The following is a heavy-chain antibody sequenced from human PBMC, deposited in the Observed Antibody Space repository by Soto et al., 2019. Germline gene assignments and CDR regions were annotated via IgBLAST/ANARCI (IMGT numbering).Heavy chain of an antibody. Sequence: GGSLRLSCAASGFTFSSYAMSWVHQAPGKGLEWVSAISGSGGSTYYADSVKGRFTISRDNSKNTLYLQMNSLRAEDTAVYYCAKDWPSSTSLLYYYYYMDVWGKGTTVTVSS. CDR2: ISGSGGST. J-gene: IGHJ6*03. V-gene: IGHV3-23*01. CDR3: AKDWPSSTSLLYYYYYMDV. CDR1: GFTFSSYA. D-gene: IGHD2-2*01.